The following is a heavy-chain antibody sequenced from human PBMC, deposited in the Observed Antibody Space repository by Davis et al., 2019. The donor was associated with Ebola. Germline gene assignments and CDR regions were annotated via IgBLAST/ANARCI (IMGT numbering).Heavy chain of an antibody. V-gene: IGHV3-48*01. CDR2: ISSSSSTI. D-gene: IGHD3-22*01. CDR3: ARARMYYYDSSGYP. Sequence: GESLKISCAASGFTFSSYNMNWVRQAPGKGLEWVSYISSSSSTIYYADSVKGRFTISRDNAKNSLYLQMNSLRAEDTAGYYCARARMYYYDSSGYPWGQGTLVTVSS. J-gene: IGHJ5*02. CDR1: GFTFSSYN.